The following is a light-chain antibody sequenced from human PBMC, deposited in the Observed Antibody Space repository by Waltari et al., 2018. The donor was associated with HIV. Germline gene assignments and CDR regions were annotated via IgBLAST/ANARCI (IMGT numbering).Light chain of an antibody. V-gene: IGLV1-47*01. CDR3: AAWDDSLSGRV. CDR1: SSNIGSNY. Sequence: QSVLTQPPSASGTPGQRVTISCSGSSSNIGSNYVYWYQKLPGTAPKLLIYRNNQRPSGVADRFPGSKSGTSASLAISGLRSEDEADYYCAAWDDSLSGRVFGGGTKLTVL. J-gene: IGLJ2*01. CDR2: RNN.